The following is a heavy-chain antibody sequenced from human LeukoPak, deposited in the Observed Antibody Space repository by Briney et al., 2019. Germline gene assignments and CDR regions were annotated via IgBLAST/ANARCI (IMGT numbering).Heavy chain of an antibody. CDR2: IWYDGSNK. CDR1: GFTFSSYG. CDR3: ARAPGEVVTAIRYYFDY. V-gene: IGHV3-33*08. D-gene: IGHD2-21*02. J-gene: IGHJ4*02. Sequence: PGGSLRLSCAASGFTFSSYGMHWVRQAPGKGLEWVAVIWYDGSNKYYADSVKGRFTISRDNSKNTLYLHMNSLRAEDTAVYYCARAPGEVVTAIRYYFDYWGQGTLVTVSS.